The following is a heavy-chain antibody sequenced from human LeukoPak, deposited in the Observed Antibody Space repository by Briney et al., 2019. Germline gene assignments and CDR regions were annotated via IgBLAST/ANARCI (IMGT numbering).Heavy chain of an antibody. V-gene: IGHV3-48*03. CDR3: ARDRGIFTRYYYAMDV. CDR1: GITFSSAE. D-gene: IGHD2-15*01. CDR2: ISSSGTTI. J-gene: IGHJ6*02. Sequence: SGGSLRLSCVASGITFSSAETNWVRQAPGKGLEWISYISSSGTTIHYADSVKGRFTVSRDNGEHSLYLQMSSLRAEDTAVYYCARDRGIFTRYYYAMDVWGQGTTVTVSS.